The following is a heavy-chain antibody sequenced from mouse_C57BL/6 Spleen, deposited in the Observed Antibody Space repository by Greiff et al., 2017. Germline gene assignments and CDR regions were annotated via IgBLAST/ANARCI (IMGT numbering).Heavy chain of an antibody. D-gene: IGHD2-2*01. V-gene: IGHV1-54*01. CDR2: INPGSGGT. J-gene: IGHJ1*03. CDR1: GYAFTNYL. CDR3: ASMVTTWYFDV. Sequence: VQLQESGAELVRPGTSVKVSCKASGYAFTNYLIEWVKQRPGQGLEWIGVINPGSGGTNYNEKFKGKATLTADKSSSTAYMQLSSLTSEDSAVYFCASMVTTWYFDVWGTGTTGTVSS.